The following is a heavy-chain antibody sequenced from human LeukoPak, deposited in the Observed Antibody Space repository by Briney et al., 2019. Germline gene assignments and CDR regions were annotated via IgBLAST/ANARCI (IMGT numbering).Heavy chain of an antibody. D-gene: IGHD6-19*01. CDR3: ARSGYSSGWYPPNFDY. CDR2: IYYSGST. Sequence: SETLSLTCTVSGGSISSYYWSWIRQPPGKGLEWIGYIYYSGSTNYNPSLKSRVTISVDTSKNQFSLKLSSETAADTAVYYCARSGYSSGWYPPNFDYWGQGTLVTVSS. CDR1: GGSISSYY. V-gene: IGHV4-59*08. J-gene: IGHJ4*02.